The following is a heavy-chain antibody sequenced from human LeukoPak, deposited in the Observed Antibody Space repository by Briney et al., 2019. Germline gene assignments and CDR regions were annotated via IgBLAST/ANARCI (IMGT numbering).Heavy chain of an antibody. V-gene: IGHV4-34*01. D-gene: IGHD3-22*01. CDR1: GGPFSGYY. CDR3: ARGAYYYDSSGYYSNYYYYYMDV. CDR2: INHSGST. Sequence: SETLSLTCAVYGGPFSGYYWSWIRQPPGKGLEWIGEINHSGSTNYNPSLKSRVTISVDTSKNQFSLKLSSVTAADTAVYYCARGAYYYDSSGYYSNYYYYYMDVWGKGTTVTVSS. J-gene: IGHJ6*03.